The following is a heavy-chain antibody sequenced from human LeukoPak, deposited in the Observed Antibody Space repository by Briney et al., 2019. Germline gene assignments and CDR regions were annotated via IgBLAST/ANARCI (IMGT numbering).Heavy chain of an antibody. Sequence: PAGSLTLSCAVSGFTFSSYWMSWVRQGPGKGPEWVANIKQDGSEKYYMDSEKRRFTISRDNAKNSLYLQINRMRAADTAVYYCARDYRHSSSWYYFDYWGQGTLVTVSS. J-gene: IGHJ4*02. CDR1: GFTFSSYW. CDR2: IKQDGSEK. D-gene: IGHD6-13*01. V-gene: IGHV3-7*01. CDR3: ARDYRHSSSWYYFDY.